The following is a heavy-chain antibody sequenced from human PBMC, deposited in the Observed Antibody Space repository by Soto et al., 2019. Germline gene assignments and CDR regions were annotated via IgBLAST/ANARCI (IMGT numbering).Heavy chain of an antibody. V-gene: IGHV3-23*05. CDR1: GFSFSDYS. CDR3: TIARVADGIYSLDY. Sequence: PGGSLRLSCAASGFSFSDYSMNWVRQAPGKGLEWVSFIDLSGTTTYSRDSVKGRFTIFKDKSRNTVYLQMNSLTVEDAAVYYCTIARVADGIYSLDYWAQGALVTGSS. CDR2: IDLSGTTT. D-gene: IGHD2-15*01. J-gene: IGHJ4*02.